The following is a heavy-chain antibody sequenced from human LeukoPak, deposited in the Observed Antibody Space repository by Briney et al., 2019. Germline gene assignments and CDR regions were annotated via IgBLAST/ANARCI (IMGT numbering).Heavy chain of an antibody. CDR2: ISHDGSNK. CDR3: AKDRPTVTTWRSYSDY. CDR1: GLTFSNYA. D-gene: IGHD4-17*01. V-gene: IGHV3-30*18. J-gene: IGHJ4*02. Sequence: GGSLRLSCAASGLTFSNYAMHWVRQAPGKGLEWVALISHDGSNKYYADSVKGRFTISRDNSKNTLYLQMNNLRAEDTAVYYCAKDRPTVTTWRSYSDYWGQGTLVTVSS.